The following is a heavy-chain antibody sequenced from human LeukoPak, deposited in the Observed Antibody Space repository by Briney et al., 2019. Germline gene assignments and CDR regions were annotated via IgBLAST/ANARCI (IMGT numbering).Heavy chain of an antibody. CDR3: ARVGCSGGSCSSREDYSYGMDV. V-gene: IGHV3-21*01. D-gene: IGHD2-15*01. CDR2: ISSSGSYI. CDR1: GFTFSSYS. J-gene: IGHJ6*04. Sequence: GESLRLSCAASGFTFSSYSMNWVRQAPGKGLEWVSSISSSGSYITDADSMKGRFTISRDNAKNSLYLQMNSLRAEDTAVYYCARVGCSGGSCSSREDYSYGMDVWGEGTTVSVSS.